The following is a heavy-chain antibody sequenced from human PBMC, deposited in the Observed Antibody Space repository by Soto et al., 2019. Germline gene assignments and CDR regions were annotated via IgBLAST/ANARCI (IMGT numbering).Heavy chain of an antibody. CDR1: GDSFNTYY. J-gene: IGHJ5*02. CDR3: ARDRSRKWWFDP. Sequence: QVQLQESGPGQVKPSETLSLTCTVSGDSFNTYYWNWIRQPPGKGLEWIGYIYYTGSTYYNPSFRSRVAISIDTSKNQFSLKLSSVTAADTAVYYRARDRSRKWWFDPWGQGTLVIVSS. V-gene: IGHV4-59*01. CDR2: IYYTGST. D-gene: IGHD1-26*01.